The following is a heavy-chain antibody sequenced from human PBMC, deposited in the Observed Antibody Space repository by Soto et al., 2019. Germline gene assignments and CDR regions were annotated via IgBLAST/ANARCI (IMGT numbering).Heavy chain of an antibody. J-gene: IGHJ4*02. D-gene: IGHD1-26*01. Sequence: SGPTLVNPTQTLTLTCTFSGFSLSTSGVGVGWIRQPPGKALEWLALIYWDDDKRYSPSLKSRLTITKDTSKNQVLLTMTNMDPVDTATYYGARYSLVGAKAYWGQGIMVTVSS. CDR3: ARYSLVGAKAY. CDR1: GFSLSTSGVG. V-gene: IGHV2-5*02. CDR2: IYWDDDK.